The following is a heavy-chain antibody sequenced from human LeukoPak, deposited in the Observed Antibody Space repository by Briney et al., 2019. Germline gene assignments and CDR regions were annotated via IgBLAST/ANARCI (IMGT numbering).Heavy chain of an antibody. V-gene: IGHV1-18*01. J-gene: IGHJ1*01. Sequence: GASVKVSCKASGYTFTCYGISWVRQAPGQGLEWMGWISAYNGNTNYAQKLQGRVTMTTDTSTSAAYMELRSLRSDDTAVYYCARDRVAAAGTDFQHWGQGTLVTVSS. CDR2: ISAYNGNT. D-gene: IGHD6-13*01. CDR1: GYTFTCYG. CDR3: ARDRVAAAGTDFQH.